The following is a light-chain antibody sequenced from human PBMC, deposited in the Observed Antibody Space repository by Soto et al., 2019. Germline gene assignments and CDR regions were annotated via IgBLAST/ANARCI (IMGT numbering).Light chain of an antibody. CDR2: GAS. CDR1: QSVSSSY. CDR3: QQYGSSLWT. J-gene: IGKJ1*01. Sequence: EIVLTQSPGTLSLSPGERATLSCRASQSVSSSYLAWYQQKPGQAPRLLIYGASSRATGNPDRFSGSWSGTYFARTVSRLEPEDFAVYYCQQYGSSLWTFGQGTKVEIK. V-gene: IGKV3-20*01.